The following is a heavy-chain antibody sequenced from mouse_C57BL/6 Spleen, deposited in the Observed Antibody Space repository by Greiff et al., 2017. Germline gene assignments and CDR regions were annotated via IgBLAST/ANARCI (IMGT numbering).Heavy chain of an antibody. CDR3: ARDSAGYGAMDY. V-gene: IGHV1-80*01. CDR1: GYAFSSYW. J-gene: IGHJ4*01. Sequence: VQLQQSGAELVKPGASVKISCKASGYAFSSYWMNWVKQRPGKGLEWIGQIYPGDGDTNYNGKVKGKATLTADKSSSTAYMQLSSLTSEDSAVYFCARDSAGYGAMDYWGQGTSVTVSS. D-gene: IGHD3-2*02. CDR2: IYPGDGDT.